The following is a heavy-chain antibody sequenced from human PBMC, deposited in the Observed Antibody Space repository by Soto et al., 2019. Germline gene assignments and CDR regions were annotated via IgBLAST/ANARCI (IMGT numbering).Heavy chain of an antibody. Sequence: QVQLVQSGAEVKKPGSSVKVSCKASGGTFSSYAISWVRQAPGQGLEWMGGIIPIFGTANYAQKFQGRVTITADKSTSTAYMELSSLRSEDTAVYYCAREAITVVRGVPQYYYYGMDVWGQGTTVTVSS. J-gene: IGHJ6*02. CDR1: GGTFSSYA. CDR2: IIPIFGTA. CDR3: AREAITVVRGVPQYYYYGMDV. V-gene: IGHV1-69*06. D-gene: IGHD3-10*01.